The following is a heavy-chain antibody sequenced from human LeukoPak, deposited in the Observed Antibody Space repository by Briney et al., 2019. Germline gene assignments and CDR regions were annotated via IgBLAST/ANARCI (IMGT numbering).Heavy chain of an antibody. J-gene: IGHJ6*02. CDR1: GGTFSSYA. Sequence: SVKVSCKASGGTFSSYAISWVRQAPGQGLEWMGRIIPILGIANYAQKFQGRVTITADKSTSTAYMELSSLRSEDTAVYYCARVLLDTEAVWSYYYYGMDVWGQGTTVTVSS. CDR3: ARVLLDTEAVWSYYYYGMDV. D-gene: IGHD3-3*01. V-gene: IGHV1-69*04. CDR2: IIPILGIA.